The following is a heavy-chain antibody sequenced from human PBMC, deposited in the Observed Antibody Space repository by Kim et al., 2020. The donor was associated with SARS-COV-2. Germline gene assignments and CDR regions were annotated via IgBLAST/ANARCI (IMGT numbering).Heavy chain of an antibody. J-gene: IGHJ4*02. CDR3: ARTCSGGSCYRALDY. CDR2: ISSSSSYI. CDR1: GFTFSSYS. D-gene: IGHD2-15*01. V-gene: IGHV3-21*01. Sequence: GGSLRLSCAASGFTFSSYSMNWVRQAPGKGLEWVSSISSSSSYIYYADSVKGRFTISRDNAKNSLYLQMNSLRAEDTAVYYCARTCSGGSCYRALDYWGQGTLVAVS.